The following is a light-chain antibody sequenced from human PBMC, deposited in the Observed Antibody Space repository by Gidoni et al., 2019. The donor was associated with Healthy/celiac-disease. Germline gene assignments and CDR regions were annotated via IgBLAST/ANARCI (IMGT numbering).Light chain of an antibody. V-gene: IGKV3-11*01. J-gene: IGKJ4*01. CDR2: VAS. Sequence: EIALTQPSATLSLSPGERATLSCRARQCVSSYLAWYQQNPGQAPMLLIYVASNMATGTPARFSGSGSGTDFTLTFSSLGPEDFAVDSCQQRRNWPPGLTFXGXTKVEIK. CDR3: QQRRNWPPGLT. CDR1: QCVSSY.